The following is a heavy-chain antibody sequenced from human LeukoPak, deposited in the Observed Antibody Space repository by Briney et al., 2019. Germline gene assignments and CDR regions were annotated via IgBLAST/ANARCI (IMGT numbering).Heavy chain of an antibody. D-gene: IGHD6-19*01. Sequence: PGGSLRLSCAASGFTFDDYTMHWFRQAPGKGLEWVSLISWDGGSTYYADSVKGRFTISRDNSKNTLYLQMNSLRAEDTAVYYCARAKDNSGRDGFDIWGQGTMVTVSS. CDR1: GFTFDDYT. CDR2: ISWDGGST. V-gene: IGHV3-43*01. CDR3: ARAKDNSGRDGFDI. J-gene: IGHJ3*02.